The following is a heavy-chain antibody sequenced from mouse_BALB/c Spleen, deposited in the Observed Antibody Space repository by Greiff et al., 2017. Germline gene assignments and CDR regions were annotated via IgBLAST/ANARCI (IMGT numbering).Heavy chain of an antibody. CDR1: GFTFSSYT. CDR3: ARLGQGAMDY. Sequence: EVKLVESGGGLVQPGGSLKLSCAASGFTFSSYTMSWVRQTPEKRLEWVAYISNGGGSTYYPDTVKGRFTISRDNAKNTLYLQMSSLKSEDTAMYYCARLGQGAMDYWGQGTSVTVSS. V-gene: IGHV5-12-2*01. J-gene: IGHJ4*01. CDR2: ISNGGGST. D-gene: IGHD3-3*01.